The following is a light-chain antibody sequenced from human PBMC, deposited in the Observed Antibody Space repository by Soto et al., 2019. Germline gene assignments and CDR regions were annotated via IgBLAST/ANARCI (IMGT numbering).Light chain of an antibody. Sequence: AIQLTQSPSSLSASVGDRVTITCRASQDIRGALAWYQQKPGKAPKMLIYDVSTLESGVPLRFSGSSSGTDFTLTISSLQPVDFATYYCQQFNSYPITFAQGTRLAIK. J-gene: IGKJ5*01. V-gene: IGKV1-13*02. CDR1: QDIRGA. CDR2: DVS. CDR3: QQFNSYPIT.